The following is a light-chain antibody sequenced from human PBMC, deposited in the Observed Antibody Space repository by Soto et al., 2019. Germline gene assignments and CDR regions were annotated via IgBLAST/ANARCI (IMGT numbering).Light chain of an antibody. V-gene: IGLV2-14*01. CDR3: SSYTSRSTYV. CDR1: STDVGAYNS. CDR2: EVS. Sequence: QSALTQPASVSGSPGQSITISCTGTSTDVGAYNSVSWYQQHPGEAPKLVIYEVSNRASGLSDRFSASKSGNTASLTISGLQPGDEADYYCSSYTSRSTYVFGTGTKLTVL. J-gene: IGLJ1*01.